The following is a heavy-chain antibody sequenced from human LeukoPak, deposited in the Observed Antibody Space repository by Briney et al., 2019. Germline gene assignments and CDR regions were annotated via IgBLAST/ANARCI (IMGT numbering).Heavy chain of an antibody. CDR2: ISAYNGNT. V-gene: IGHV1-18*04. CDR1: GYTFTSHG. Sequence: ASVNVSCKASGYTFTSHGISWVRQAPGQGLEWMGWISAYNGNTNYVQKLQGRVTMTTDTSTTTAYMELRSLRSDDTAVYYCARDDLYSSSWYIYWGQGTLVTVSS. CDR3: ARDDLYSSSWYIY. J-gene: IGHJ4*02. D-gene: IGHD6-13*01.